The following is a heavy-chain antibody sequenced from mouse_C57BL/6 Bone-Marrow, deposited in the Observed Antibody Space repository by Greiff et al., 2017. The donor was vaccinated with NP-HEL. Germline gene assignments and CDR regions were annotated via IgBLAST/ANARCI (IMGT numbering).Heavy chain of an antibody. CDR2: ISDGGSYT. Sequence: EVMLVESGGGLVKPGGSLKLSCAASGFTFSSYAMSWVRQTPEKRLEWVATISDGGSYTYYPDNVKGRFTISRDNAKNNLYLQMSHLKSEDTAMYYCARYYYGSSHYYFDYWGQGTTLTVSS. CDR1: GFTFSSYA. J-gene: IGHJ2*01. V-gene: IGHV5-4*03. D-gene: IGHD1-1*01. CDR3: ARYYYGSSHYYFDY.